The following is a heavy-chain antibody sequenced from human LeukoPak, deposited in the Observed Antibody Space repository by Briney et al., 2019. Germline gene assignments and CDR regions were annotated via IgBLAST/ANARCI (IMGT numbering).Heavy chain of an antibody. CDR2: IKQDGRDK. D-gene: IGHD4/OR15-4a*01. V-gene: IGHV3-7*01. CDR3: ARESRLSDRDDGFDI. Sequence: GGSLRLSCAVSGFSFRDYFMSWVRQAPGKGLEWVANIKQDGRDKYFLDSVRGRFTISRDNAKNSLYLEMNSLRADDTALYYCARESRLSDRDDGFDIWGQGTMVTVSS. CDR1: GFSFRDYF. J-gene: IGHJ3*02.